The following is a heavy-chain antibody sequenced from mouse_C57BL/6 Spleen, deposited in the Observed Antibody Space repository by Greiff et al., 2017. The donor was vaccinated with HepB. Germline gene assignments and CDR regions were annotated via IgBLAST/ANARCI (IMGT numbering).Heavy chain of an antibody. CDR3: ARWVITTGRLYAMEY. CDR2: IDPSDSYT. V-gene: IGHV1-59*01. D-gene: IGHD2-4*01. Sequence: VQLQQSGAELVRPGTSVKLSCKASGYTFTSYWMHWVKQRPGQGLEWIGVIDPSDSYTNYNQKFKGKATLTVDTSSSTAYMQLSSLTSEDSAVYYCARWVITTGRLYAMEYWGQGTSVTVSS. J-gene: IGHJ4*01. CDR1: GYTFTSYW.